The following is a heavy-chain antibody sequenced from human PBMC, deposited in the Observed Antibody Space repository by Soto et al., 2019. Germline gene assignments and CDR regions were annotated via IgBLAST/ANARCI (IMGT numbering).Heavy chain of an antibody. CDR2: IIPIFGTA. CDR1: GGTFSSYA. CDR3: ARVVPGAEAWFGP. J-gene: IGHJ5*02. V-gene: IGHV1-69*13. Sequence: SVKVSCKASGGTFSSYAISWVRQAPGQGLEWMGGIIPIFGTANYAQQFQGRVTITADESTTTAYMELRSLRSDDTAVYYCARVVPGAEAWFGPWGQGTLVTVS. D-gene: IGHD2-2*01.